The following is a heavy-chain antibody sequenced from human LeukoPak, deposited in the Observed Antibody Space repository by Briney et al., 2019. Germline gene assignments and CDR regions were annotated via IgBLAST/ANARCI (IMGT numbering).Heavy chain of an antibody. CDR2: ISSSSSST. CDR1: GFTFSSYS. D-gene: IGHD1-26*01. J-gene: IGHJ2*01. V-gene: IGHV3-48*02. CDR3: ARVAASASGSYFWYFDL. Sequence: GGSLRLSCAASGFTFSSYSMNWVRQAPGKGLEWVSYISSSSSSTYYADSVKGRFTISRDNAKNSLYLQMNGLRDEDTAVYYCARVAASASGSYFWYFDLWGRGTLVTVSS.